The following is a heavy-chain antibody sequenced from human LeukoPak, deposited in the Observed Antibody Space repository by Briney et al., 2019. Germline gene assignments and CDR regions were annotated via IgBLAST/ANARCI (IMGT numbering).Heavy chain of an antibody. CDR3: AKELWASGWFDP. CDR2: ISYDGSNK. Sequence: GGSLRLSCAASGFTFSSYAMHWVRQAPGKGLEWVAVISYDGSNKYYADSVKGRFTISRDNSKNTLYLQMNSLRAEDTAVYYCAKELWASGWFDPWGQGTLVTVSS. D-gene: IGHD1-26*01. V-gene: IGHV3-30*04. J-gene: IGHJ5*02. CDR1: GFTFSSYA.